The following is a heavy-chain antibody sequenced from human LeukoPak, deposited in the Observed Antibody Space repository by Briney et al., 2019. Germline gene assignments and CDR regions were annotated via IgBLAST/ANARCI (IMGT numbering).Heavy chain of an antibody. Sequence: GSLRLSCAASGFTFSDYHMYWIRQAPGKGLEWVSCISGSGGTITYADSVKGRFTISRDNAKNSLFLQMNSLRVEDTAVYYCARGGARYFADWGPGTLVTVSS. V-gene: IGHV3-11*01. CDR3: ARGGARYFAD. CDR2: ISGSGGTI. J-gene: IGHJ4*02. CDR1: GFTFSDYH.